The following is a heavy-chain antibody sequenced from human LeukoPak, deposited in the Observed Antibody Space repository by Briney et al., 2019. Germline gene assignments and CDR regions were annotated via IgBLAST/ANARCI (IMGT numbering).Heavy chain of an antibody. J-gene: IGHJ6*02. CDR3: AKGGLGYYFGMDV. CDR1: GFTFSAYG. CDR2: ITYSSGNT. V-gene: IGHV3-23*01. D-gene: IGHD3/OR15-3a*01. Sequence: PGGSLRLSCAASGFTFSAYGMSWSRQAPGKGLEWVSAITYSSGNTYYADSVKGRFTISRDNSKNTLYLQMNSLRGEDTAVYHCAKGGLGYYFGMDVWGQGTTVTVSS.